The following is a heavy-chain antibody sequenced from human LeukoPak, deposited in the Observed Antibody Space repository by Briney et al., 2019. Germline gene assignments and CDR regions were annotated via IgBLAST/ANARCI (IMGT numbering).Heavy chain of an antibody. CDR3: AKALLRFLEWPTDY. CDR2: ISGSGGST. J-gene: IGHJ4*02. V-gene: IGHV3-23*01. Sequence: GGSLRLSCAASGFTFSSYAMSWVRQAPGKGLEWVAAISGSGGSTYYADSVKGRFTISRDNSKNTLYLQMNSLRAEDTAVHYCAKALLRFLEWPTDYWGQGTLVTVSS. D-gene: IGHD3-3*01. CDR1: GFTFSSYA.